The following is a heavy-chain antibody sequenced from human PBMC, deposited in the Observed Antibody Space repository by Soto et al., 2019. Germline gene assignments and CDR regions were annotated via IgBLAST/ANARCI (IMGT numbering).Heavy chain of an antibody. CDR2: IYSADNT. J-gene: IGHJ4*01. CDR3: ARGSLY. CDR1: GLSVSSND. V-gene: IGHV3-66*01. Sequence: PGGSLRLSCAASGLSVSSNDMSWVRQAPGKGLECVPIIYSADNTFYVDSVKGRFIISRDNSKNTVYLQMNSLRADDTAVYYCARGSLYWGQGTLVTVSS.